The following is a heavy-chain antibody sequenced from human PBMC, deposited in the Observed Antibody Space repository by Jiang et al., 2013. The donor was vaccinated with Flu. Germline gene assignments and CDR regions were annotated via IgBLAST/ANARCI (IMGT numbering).Heavy chain of an antibody. Sequence: SGAEVKKPGASVKVSCKTSGYTFTSYAIHWVRQAPGQSLEWMGWINAGNGNTKYSEKFQGRVTITRDTSASTVYMELSSLTSEDTAVYYCARDLPYCSSTSCYTVENAFEIWGQGTLVTVSS. D-gene: IGHD2-2*02. J-gene: IGHJ3*02. CDR3: ARDLPYCSSTSCYTVENAFEI. V-gene: IGHV1-3*01. CDR1: GYTFTSYA. CDR2: INAGNGNT.